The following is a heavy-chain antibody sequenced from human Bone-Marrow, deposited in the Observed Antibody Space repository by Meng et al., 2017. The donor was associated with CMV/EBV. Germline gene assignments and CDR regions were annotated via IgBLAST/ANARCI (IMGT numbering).Heavy chain of an antibody. CDR3: ARDRIAAAAEYYYYGMDV. Sequence: SETLSLTCAVYGGGGPLTDYYWSWLRKPPGKGLEWIGEVHPSGSTYYNPSLKRRVTMSLDTSKNQFSLKVRSVIAADTAVYYCARDRIAAAAEYYYYGMDVWGQGTTVTVSS. J-gene: IGHJ6*02. CDR2: VHPSGST. D-gene: IGHD6-13*01. CDR1: GGGGPLTDYY. V-gene: IGHV4-34*10.